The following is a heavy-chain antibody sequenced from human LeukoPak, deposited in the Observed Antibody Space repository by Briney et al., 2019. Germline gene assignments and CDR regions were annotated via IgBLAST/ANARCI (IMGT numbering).Heavy chain of an antibody. CDR2: IYPGDSDT. CDR1: GYSFTSYW. J-gene: IGHJ4*02. Sequence: GESLKISCXGSGYSFTSYWIGWVRQMPGKGLEWMGIIYPGDSDTRYSPSFQGQVTISADKSISTAYLQWSSLKASDTAMYYCARGGYYDSSGYRYFDYWGQGTLVTVSS. CDR3: ARGGYYDSSGYRYFDY. V-gene: IGHV5-51*01. D-gene: IGHD3-22*01.